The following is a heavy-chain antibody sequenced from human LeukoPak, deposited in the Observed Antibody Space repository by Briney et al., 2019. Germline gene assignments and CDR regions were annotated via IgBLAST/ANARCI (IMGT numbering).Heavy chain of an antibody. J-gene: IGHJ4*02. V-gene: IGHV3-30*04. CDR1: GFTFSSYA. CDR3: ARAVVLDY. D-gene: IGHD2-15*01. CDR2: ISYDGSNK. Sequence: SLRLSCAASGFTFSSYAMHWVRQALGKGLEWVAVISYDGSNKYYADSVKGRFTISRDNSKNTLYLQMNSLRAEDTAVYYCARAVVLDYWGQGTLVTVSS.